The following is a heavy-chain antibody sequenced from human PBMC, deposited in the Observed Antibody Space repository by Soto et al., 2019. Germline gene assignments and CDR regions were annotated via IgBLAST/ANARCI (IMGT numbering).Heavy chain of an antibody. Sequence: GGSLRLPCAASGFTFSSYWMHWVRQAPGKGLEWVAATSYDGSNKYYADSVKGRFIISRDNSKNTLDLLLNTLRAEDTAVYYCAGVYYGGNSVNNYWGQGTPVTVSS. CDR2: TSYDGSNK. V-gene: IGHV3-30-3*01. CDR1: GFTFSSYW. D-gene: IGHD2-8*01. J-gene: IGHJ4*02. CDR3: AGVYYGGNSVNNY.